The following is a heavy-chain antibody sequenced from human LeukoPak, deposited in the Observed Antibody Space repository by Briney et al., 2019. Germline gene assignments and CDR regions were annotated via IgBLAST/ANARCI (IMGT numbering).Heavy chain of an antibody. J-gene: IGHJ4*02. D-gene: IGHD3-22*01. CDR1: GFTVDSNS. Sequence: PGGSLRLPCAASGFTVDSNSMSWVRQAPGKGLEWVSVIYSGGSTYYADSVKGRFTISRDNSKNTLYLQMNSLRAEDTAVYYCVRHDSSGYYWVYWGQGTLVTVSS. V-gene: IGHV3-53*01. CDR2: IYSGGST. CDR3: VRHDSSGYYWVY.